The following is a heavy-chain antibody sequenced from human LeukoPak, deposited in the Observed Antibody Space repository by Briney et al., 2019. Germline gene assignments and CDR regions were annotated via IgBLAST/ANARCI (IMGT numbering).Heavy chain of an antibody. D-gene: IGHD4-17*01. V-gene: IGHV3-11*05. CDR2: VSSSSSYT. J-gene: IGHJ4*02. Sequence: GGSLRLSCAASGFTFSDYYMSWIRQAPGKGLEGVSYVSSSSSYTNYADSVKGRFTISRDNAKNSLYLQMNSLRAGDTAVYYCARVDYGDYGFDYWGQGTLVTVSS. CDR1: GFTFSDYY. CDR3: ARVDYGDYGFDY.